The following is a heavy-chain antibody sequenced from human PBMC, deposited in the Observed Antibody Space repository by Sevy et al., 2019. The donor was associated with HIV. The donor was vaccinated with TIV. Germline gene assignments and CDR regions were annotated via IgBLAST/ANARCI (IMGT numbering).Heavy chain of an antibody. CDR1: GDSISSGGYY. Sequence: SETLSLTCAVSGDSISSGGYYWSWIRQHPGKGLEWIGYIYYSGSTYYNPSLKSRVTISVDTSKNQFSLKLSSVTAADTAVYYCARDKAVPPSHYGMDVWGQGTTVTVSS. CDR3: ARDKAVPPSHYGMDV. D-gene: IGHD1-1*01. J-gene: IGHJ6*02. V-gene: IGHV4-31*11. CDR2: IYYSGST.